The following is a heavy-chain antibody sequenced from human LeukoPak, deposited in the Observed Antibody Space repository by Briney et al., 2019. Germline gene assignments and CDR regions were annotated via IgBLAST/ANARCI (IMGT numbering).Heavy chain of an antibody. V-gene: IGHV4-4*07. J-gene: IGHJ3*02. D-gene: IGHD1-26*01. CDR2: IYTSGRA. CDR1: GGSISSYY. CDR3: AREGSGSYPGFVFDI. Sequence: PSETLSLTCTVSGGSISSYYWSWIRQPAGRGLEWVGRIYTSGRANYNPSLKSRVTMSVDTSKNQFSLKLRSVTAAETAVYYCAREGSGSYPGFVFDIGGQDTMVTV.